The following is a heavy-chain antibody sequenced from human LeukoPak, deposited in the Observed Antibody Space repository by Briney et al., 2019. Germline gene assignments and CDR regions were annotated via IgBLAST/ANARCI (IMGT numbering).Heavy chain of an antibody. CDR2: IRFDGNPT. CDR3: AKDLMYGPDY. V-gene: IGHV3-30*02. Sequence: PGGSLRLSCAASGFTFSSYGMHWVRQAPGKGLEWVSFIRFDGNPTYSADSVKGRFTISRDNSKNTVYMQMNSLRAEDTAVYYCAKDLMYGPDYWGQGTLATVSS. J-gene: IGHJ4*02. D-gene: IGHD2-8*01. CDR1: GFTFSSYG.